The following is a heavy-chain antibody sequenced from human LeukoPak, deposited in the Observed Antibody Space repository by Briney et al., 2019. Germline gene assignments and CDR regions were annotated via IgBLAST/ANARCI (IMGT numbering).Heavy chain of an antibody. CDR1: GGSVSSGSYY. J-gene: IGHJ3*02. Sequence: SETLSLTCTVSGGSVSSGSYYWSWIRQPPGKGLEWLGYIYYSGSTNYNPSLKSRVTISVDTSKNQFSLKLSSVTAAGTAVYYCARDMTPNDAFDIWGQGTKVTVSS. CDR2: IYYSGST. CDR3: ARDMTPNDAFDI. V-gene: IGHV4-61*01.